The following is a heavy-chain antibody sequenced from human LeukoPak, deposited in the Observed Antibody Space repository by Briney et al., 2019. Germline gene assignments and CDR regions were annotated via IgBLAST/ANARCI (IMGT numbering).Heavy chain of an antibody. V-gene: IGHV4-31*03. Sequence: SQTLSLTCTVSGGSISSGGYYWSWIRQHPGKGLEWVGYIYYSGSTYYNPSLKSRVTISVDTSKNQSSLKLSSVTAADTAVYYCATPAGGVTTEDAFDIWGQGTMVTVSS. D-gene: IGHD4-17*01. CDR1: GGSISSGGYY. CDR3: ATPAGGVTTEDAFDI. CDR2: IYYSGST. J-gene: IGHJ3*02.